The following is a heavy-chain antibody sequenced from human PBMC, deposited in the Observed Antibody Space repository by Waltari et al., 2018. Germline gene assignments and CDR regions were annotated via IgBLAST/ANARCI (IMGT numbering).Heavy chain of an antibody. CDR3: ARRRDGYDDSYPYYDMDV. Sequence: QVQLVQSGDELKKPGASVKVSCKASGYTFIGYYIHWVRQAPGQWFEWMGRISPDGAYTNYAQTFRGRVTMTRNTSISTAYMELSGLTSDDTAVYFCARRRDGYDDSYPYYDMDVWGQGTAVTVSS. CDR1: GYTFIGYY. CDR2: ISPDGAYT. J-gene: IGHJ6*02. D-gene: IGHD5-12*01. V-gene: IGHV1-2*06.